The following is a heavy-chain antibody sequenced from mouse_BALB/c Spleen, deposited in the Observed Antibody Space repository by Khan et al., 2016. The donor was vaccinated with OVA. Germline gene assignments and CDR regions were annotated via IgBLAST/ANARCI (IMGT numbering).Heavy chain of an antibody. Sequence: EVQLQESGPGLVKPSQSLSLTCTVTAYSITSDYAWTWIRQFPGNKLEWMGYISYSGSTSYNPSLKSRISITRDTSKNQFFLQLISVTTEDTATYYCACSRFYSRYSFFAYWGQGTTLTVSS. J-gene: IGHJ2*01. CDR2: ISYSGST. CDR1: AYSITSDYA. D-gene: IGHD2-12*01. V-gene: IGHV3-2*02. CDR3: ACSRFYSRYSFFAY.